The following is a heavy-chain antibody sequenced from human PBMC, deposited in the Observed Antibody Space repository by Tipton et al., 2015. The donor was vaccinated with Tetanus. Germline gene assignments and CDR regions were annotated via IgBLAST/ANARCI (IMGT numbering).Heavy chain of an antibody. CDR1: GFTFSSYN. J-gene: IGHJ5*01. V-gene: IGHV3-48*02. D-gene: IGHD3-3*01. CDR2: ISGTGSTI. Sequence: SLRLSCAASGFTFSSYNMNWVRQAPGKGLEWLLYISGTGSTIDYADSVKGRFTISRDNAKNSLYLQMNGLRDDDTAVYFCARDFRPIFGVAHPFDSWGQGTLVTVSS. CDR3: ARDFRPIFGVAHPFDS.